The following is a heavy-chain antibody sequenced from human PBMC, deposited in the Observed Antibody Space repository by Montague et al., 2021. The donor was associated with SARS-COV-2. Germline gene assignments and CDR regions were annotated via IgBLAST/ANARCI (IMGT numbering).Heavy chain of an antibody. CDR3: AKDTATIRIAVALMDV. Sequence: SLRLSFAASGFIFSNYAMTWVRQAPGKGLEWVSTMSGSGVRRDYADSVKGRFTISTHSSKNTLYLQMNSLTVEGTSVYYCAKDTATIRIAVALMDVWGQGTTVIVSS. CDR1: GFIFSNYA. J-gene: IGHJ6*02. V-gene: IGHV3-23*01. CDR2: MSGSGVRR. D-gene: IGHD6-19*01.